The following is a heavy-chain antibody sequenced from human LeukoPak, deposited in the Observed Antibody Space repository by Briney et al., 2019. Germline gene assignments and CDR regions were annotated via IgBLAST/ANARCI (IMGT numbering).Heavy chain of an antibody. CDR1: GFTFSIYG. Sequence: GGSRRLSCAASGFTFSIYGMHWVRQAQGKGLEWVAVISYDGSNKYYADSVKGRFTISRDNSKNTLYLQMNSLRAEDTAVYYCAKDRDSYFDYWGQGTLVTVSS. CDR3: AKDRDSYFDY. D-gene: IGHD5-24*01. CDR2: ISYDGSNK. V-gene: IGHV3-30*18. J-gene: IGHJ4*02.